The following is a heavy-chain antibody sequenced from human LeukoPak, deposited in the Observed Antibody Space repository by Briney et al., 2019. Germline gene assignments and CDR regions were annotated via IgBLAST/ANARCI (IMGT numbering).Heavy chain of an antibody. CDR1: GFTISSFW. D-gene: IGHD6-19*01. CDR2: IKQDGSEK. V-gene: IGHV3-7*01. J-gene: IGHJ4*02. Sequence: GGSLRLSCAASGFTISSFWMSWVRQAPGKGLEWVANIKQDGSEKNYVDSVKGRFTISRDNAKNSLFLRMNSLRAEDTAVYFCARDSSGPDYWGQGTLVTVSS. CDR3: ARDSSGPDY.